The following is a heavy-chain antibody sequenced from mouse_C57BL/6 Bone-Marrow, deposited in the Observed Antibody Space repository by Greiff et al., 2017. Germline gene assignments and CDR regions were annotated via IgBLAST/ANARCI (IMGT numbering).Heavy chain of an antibody. CDR1: GYAFSSSW. Sequence: QVQLQQSGPELVKPGASVKISCTASGYAFSSSWMNWVKQRSGKGLEWIGRIYPGDGGTNYNGKFKGKATLTADKSSSTAYMQLSSLTSEDYAVYFCARGLSWFAYWGQGTLVTVSA. V-gene: IGHV1-82*01. CDR2: IYPGDGGT. CDR3: ARGLSWFAY. J-gene: IGHJ3*01. D-gene: IGHD1-1*02.